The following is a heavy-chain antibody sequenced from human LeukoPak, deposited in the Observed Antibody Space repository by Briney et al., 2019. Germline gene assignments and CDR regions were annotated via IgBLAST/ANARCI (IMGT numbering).Heavy chain of an antibody. Sequence: SETLSLTCTVSGGSVSSGGYYWSWIRQPPGKGLEWIGYIYYSGSTNYNPSLKSRVTISVDTSKNQFSLKLSSVTAADTAVYYCATAGILRSDYYYYGMDVWGQGTTVTVSS. D-gene: IGHD3-3*01. CDR3: ATAGILRSDYYYYGMDV. CDR2: IYYSGST. J-gene: IGHJ6*02. CDR1: GGSVSSGGYY. V-gene: IGHV4-61*08.